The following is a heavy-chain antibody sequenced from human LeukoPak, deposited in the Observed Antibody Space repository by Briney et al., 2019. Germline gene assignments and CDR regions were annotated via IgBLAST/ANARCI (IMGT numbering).Heavy chain of an antibody. Sequence: SETLSLTCTVSGGSISSSSYYWGWIRQPPGKGLEWIGSIYYSGSTYYNPSLKSRVTISVDTSKNQFSLKLSSVTAADTAVYCCARTVLEWFHKGQFDYWGQGTLVTVSS. CDR1: GGSISSSSYY. CDR2: IYYSGST. J-gene: IGHJ4*02. V-gene: IGHV4-39*01. CDR3: ARTVLEWFHKGQFDY. D-gene: IGHD3-3*01.